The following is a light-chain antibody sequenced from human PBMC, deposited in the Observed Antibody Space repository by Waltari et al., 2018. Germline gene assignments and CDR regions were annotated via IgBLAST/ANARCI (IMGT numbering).Light chain of an antibody. CDR3: QQRSSWPLT. CDR2: DAS. CDR1: QSVSSY. J-gene: IGKJ4*01. V-gene: IGKV3-11*01. Sequence: EIVLTQFPATLSLSPGERVTLSCRASQSVSSYLAWYQQKPGQAPRLLIYDASNRAAGIPGRFSGSGSGTDFTLTISSLEPEDFAVYYCQQRSSWPLTFGGGTKVEIK.